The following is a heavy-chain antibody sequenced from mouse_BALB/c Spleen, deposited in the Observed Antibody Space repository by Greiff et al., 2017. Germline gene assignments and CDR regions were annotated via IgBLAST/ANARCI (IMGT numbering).Heavy chain of an antibody. V-gene: IGHV1-37*01. CDR1: GYSFTGYF. D-gene: IGHD1-2*01. Sequence: EVKLVESGPELVKPGASVKISCKASGYSFTGYFMNWVKQSHGKSLEWIGRINPYNGDTFYNQKFKGKVALTVDKSSSTAHMELLSLTSEDTAVYYCGRVGGNGYGYAMGYWGQGTSVTGTS. CDR2: INPYNGDT. CDR3: GRVGGNGYGYAMGY. J-gene: IGHJ4*01.